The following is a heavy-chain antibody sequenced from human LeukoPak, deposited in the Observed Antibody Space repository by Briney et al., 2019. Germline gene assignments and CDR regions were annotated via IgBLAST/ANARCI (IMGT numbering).Heavy chain of an antibody. D-gene: IGHD6-19*01. J-gene: IGHJ6*02. CDR2: IWYDGSNK. V-gene: IGHV3-33*06. Sequence: GGSLRLSCAASGFTFSSYGMHWVRQAPGKGLEWVAVIWYDGSNKYYADSVKGRFTISRDNSKNTLYLQMNSLRAEDTAVYYCAKEYGSGWKLIGVWGQGTTVTVSS. CDR1: GFTFSSYG. CDR3: AKEYGSGWKLIGV.